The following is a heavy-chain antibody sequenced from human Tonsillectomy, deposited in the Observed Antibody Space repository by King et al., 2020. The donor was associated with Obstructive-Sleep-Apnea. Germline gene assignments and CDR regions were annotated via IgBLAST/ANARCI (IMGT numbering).Heavy chain of an antibody. CDR2: IYHTGST. Sequence: VQLQESGPGLVKPSGTLSLTCVVSGGSISTSNWWSWVRQPPGKGLEWIGEIYHTGSTNYNPSLKTRVTMSVDMSKNQFSLKLSSVTAADTAVYFCARDRTSGYYPNWFDPWGQGTLVTVSS. CDR3: ARDRTSGYYPNWFDP. CDR1: GGSISTSNW. V-gene: IGHV4-4*02. D-gene: IGHD3-22*01. J-gene: IGHJ5*02.